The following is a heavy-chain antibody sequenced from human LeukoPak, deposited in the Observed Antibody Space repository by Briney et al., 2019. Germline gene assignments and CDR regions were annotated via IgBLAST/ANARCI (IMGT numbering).Heavy chain of an antibody. V-gene: IGHV4-39*07. CDR1: GGSISSSSYY. D-gene: IGHD3-22*01. CDR2: INHSGST. J-gene: IGHJ4*02. Sequence: SETLSLTCTVSGGSISSSSYYWSWIRQPPGKGLEWIGEINHSGSTNYNPSLKSRVTISVDTSKNQFSLKLSSVTAADTAVYYCARGYEYYYDSRGYQAATTTFDYWGQGTLVTVSS. CDR3: ARGYEYYYDSRGYQAATTTFDY.